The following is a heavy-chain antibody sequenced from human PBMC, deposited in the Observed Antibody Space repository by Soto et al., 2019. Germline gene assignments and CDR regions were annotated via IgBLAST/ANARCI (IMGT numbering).Heavy chain of an antibody. V-gene: IGHV3-23*01. Sequence: GGSLRLSCAASGFTFSSYAMSWVRQAPGKGLEWVSAISGSGGSTYYADSVKGRFTISRDNSKNTLYLQMNSLRAEDTAVYYCAKRGQGSGSYYNVRPSYFDYWGQGTLVTVSS. CDR1: GFTFSSYA. CDR2: ISGSGGST. CDR3: AKRGQGSGSYYNVRPSYFDY. J-gene: IGHJ4*02. D-gene: IGHD3-10*01.